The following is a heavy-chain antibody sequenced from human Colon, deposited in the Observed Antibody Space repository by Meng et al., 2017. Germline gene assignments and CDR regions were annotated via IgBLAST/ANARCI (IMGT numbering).Heavy chain of an antibody. Sequence: QSQLQESAPGLVKHPHTSSLTCTVFGGSISGGDYYWSWIRQPLGEGLEWIGYIHFSGSTYYNTSLNSRITISVDMSRNQFSLRLTSVTSADMDVYYCARVNSDCGGVMCYKGWFDPWGQGTLVTVSS. J-gene: IGHJ5*02. D-gene: IGHD2-21*01. V-gene: IGHV4-30-4*01. CDR3: ARVNSDCGGVMCYKGWFDP. CDR2: IHFSGST. CDR1: GGSISGGDYY.